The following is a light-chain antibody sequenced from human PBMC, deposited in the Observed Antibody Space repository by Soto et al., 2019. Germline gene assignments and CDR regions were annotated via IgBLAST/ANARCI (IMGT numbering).Light chain of an antibody. CDR1: SSDVGGYNY. CDR2: EVN. CDR3: TSYAGGNNV. V-gene: IGLV2-8*01. Sequence: QSALTQPPSASGSPGQSVTISCTGTSSDVGGYNYVSWYQQHPGKVPKLMVYEVNKRPSGVPDRFSGSKYGNTASLTVAGLQAEDEADYYCTSYAGGNNVFGTGTKHIVL. J-gene: IGLJ1*01.